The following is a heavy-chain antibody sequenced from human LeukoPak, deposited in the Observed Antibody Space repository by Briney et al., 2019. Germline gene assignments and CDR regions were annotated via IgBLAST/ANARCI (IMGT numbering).Heavy chain of an antibody. CDR3: ARGVPGGLDY. Sequence: GGSLRLSCAASGFTFSNYDMHWVRQATGKGLEWVSGIGSAGDTNYPGSVKGRFTISRENAKNSLYLQMNSLRAGDTAVYYCARGVPGGLDYWGQGTLVTVSS. CDR1: GFTFSNYD. J-gene: IGHJ4*02. D-gene: IGHD3-10*01. V-gene: IGHV3-13*04. CDR2: IGSAGDT.